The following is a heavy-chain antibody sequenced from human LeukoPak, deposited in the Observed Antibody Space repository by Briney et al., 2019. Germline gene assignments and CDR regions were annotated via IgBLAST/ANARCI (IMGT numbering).Heavy chain of an antibody. J-gene: IGHJ4*02. CDR3: ARDYYGSGSHTLGY. D-gene: IGHD3-10*01. V-gene: IGHV4-34*01. CDR2: INHSGST. Sequence: PSETLSLTCAVYGGSFSGYYWSWIRQPPGKGLEWIGEINHSGSTNYNPSLKSRVTISVDKSKNQFSLKLTSVTAADTAVYYCARDYYGSGSHTLGYWGQGTLVTVSS. CDR1: GGSFSGYY.